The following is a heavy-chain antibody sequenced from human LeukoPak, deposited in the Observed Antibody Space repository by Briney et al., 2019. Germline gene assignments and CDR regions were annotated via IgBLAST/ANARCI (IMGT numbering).Heavy chain of an antibody. J-gene: IGHJ4*02. V-gene: IGHV5-51*01. CDR1: GYTFSSYW. CDR2: IYPGDSDT. Sequence: GESLRISCKGSGYTFSSYWIGWVRKMPGKGLEWMGIIYPGDSDTRYSPSLQGQVTISVDTSIGTAYLQWSSLKASDTAIYYCARQNDFRLDYWGQGTLVTVSS. CDR3: ARQNDFRLDY. D-gene: IGHD3-3*01.